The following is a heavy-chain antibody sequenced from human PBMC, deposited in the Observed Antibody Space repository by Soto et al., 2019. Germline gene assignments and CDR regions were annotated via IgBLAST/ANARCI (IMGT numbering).Heavy chain of an antibody. CDR2: IYYSGST. D-gene: IGHD2-2*01. CDR3: ARVDVVLVPAAMNWLDP. J-gene: IGHJ5*02. V-gene: IGHV4-31*03. Sequence: SETLSLTCTVSGGSISSGGYYWSWIRQHPGKGLEWIGYIYYSGSTYYNPSLKSRVTISVDTSKNQFSLKLSSVTAADTAVYYCARVDVVLVPAAMNWLDPWGQGTLVTVSS. CDR1: GGSISSGGYY.